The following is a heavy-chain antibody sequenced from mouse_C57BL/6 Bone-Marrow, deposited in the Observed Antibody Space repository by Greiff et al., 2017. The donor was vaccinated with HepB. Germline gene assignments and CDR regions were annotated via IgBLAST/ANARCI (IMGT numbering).Heavy chain of an antibody. CDR2: INPRSGNT. CDR3: ARKGYFDV. J-gene: IGHJ1*03. CDR1: GYTFTSYG. V-gene: IGHV1-81*01. Sequence: QVQLQQSGAELARPGASVKLSCKASGYTFTSYGISWVKQRTGQGLEWIGEINPRSGNTYYNEKFKGKATLTADKSSSTAYMELRSLTSEDSAVDFCARKGYFDVWGTGTTVTVSS.